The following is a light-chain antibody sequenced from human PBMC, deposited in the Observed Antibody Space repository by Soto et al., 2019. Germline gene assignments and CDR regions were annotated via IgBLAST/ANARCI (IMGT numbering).Light chain of an antibody. CDR3: QQYDNVPIT. V-gene: IGKV1-33*01. Sequence: DIQMTQSPSSLSASIGQRVTITCQASQDISTYVTWFQQKPGKAPKVLIYGASYLQTGVPSMFSGSGSGTHFSLTISGLQPEDMATYYCQQYDNVPITFGQGTRLEIK. CDR1: QDISTY. J-gene: IGKJ5*01. CDR2: GAS.